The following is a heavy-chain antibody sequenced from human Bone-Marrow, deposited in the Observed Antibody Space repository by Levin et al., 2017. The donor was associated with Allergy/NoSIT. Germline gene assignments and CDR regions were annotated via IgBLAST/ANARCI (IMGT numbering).Heavy chain of an antibody. V-gene: IGHV3-7*01. J-gene: IGHJ4*02. Sequence: GGSLRLSCAASGLGFTNNWMTWVRQAPGKGLEWVAKIKEDGNEKDYVDSVMGRFTISRDNAKNSLYLQMNSLRAEDTALYFCARVIGYYDRGGYWTDIGYFDYWGQGTMVTVSS. CDR2: IKEDGNEK. D-gene: IGHD3-22*01. CDR3: ARVIGYYDRGGYWTDIGYFDY. CDR1: GLGFTNNW.